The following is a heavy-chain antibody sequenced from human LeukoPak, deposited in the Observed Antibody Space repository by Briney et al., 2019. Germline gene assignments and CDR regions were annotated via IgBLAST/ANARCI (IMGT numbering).Heavy chain of an antibody. D-gene: IGHD3-16*02. Sequence: PGESLRLSCAAPGFPFNAYNIHWIRQAPGRGLEWVSFIRNDETEIHYADFAKGRFTVSRDKSNNLLYLQMNSLRPDDTALYYCAKDAGRYRFDYWGQGTMVTVSS. V-gene: IGHV3-30*02. J-gene: IGHJ4*02. CDR3: AKDAGRYRFDY. CDR1: GFPFNAYN. CDR2: IRNDETEI.